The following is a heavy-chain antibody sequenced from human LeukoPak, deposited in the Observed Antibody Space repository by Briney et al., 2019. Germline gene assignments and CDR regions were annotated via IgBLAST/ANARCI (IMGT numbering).Heavy chain of an antibody. D-gene: IGHD2-2*01. CDR1: GYTFTGYY. Sequence: ASVKVSCKASGYTFTGYYMHWVRQAPGPGLERMGWINPNSGGTNYAQKFQGRVTMTRDTSISTAYMELSRLRSDDTAVYYCARDLKNGREYQLLFTDYYFDYWGQGTLVTVSS. V-gene: IGHV1-2*02. CDR3: ARDLKNGREYQLLFTDYYFDY. CDR2: INPNSGGT. J-gene: IGHJ4*02.